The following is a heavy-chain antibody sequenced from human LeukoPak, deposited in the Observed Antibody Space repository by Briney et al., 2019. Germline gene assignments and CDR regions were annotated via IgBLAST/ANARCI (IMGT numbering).Heavy chain of an antibody. V-gene: IGHV1-18*01. J-gene: IGHJ4*02. CDR2: ISAYNGNT. Sequence: ASVKVSCKASGNTFTSCGISWVRQAPGQGLEWMGWISAYNGNTNYAQKLQGRVTMTTDTSTSTAYMELRSLRSDDTAVYYCARDIAIAVAGDFDYWGQGTLVTVSS. CDR1: GNTFTSCG. CDR3: ARDIAIAVAGDFDY. D-gene: IGHD6-19*01.